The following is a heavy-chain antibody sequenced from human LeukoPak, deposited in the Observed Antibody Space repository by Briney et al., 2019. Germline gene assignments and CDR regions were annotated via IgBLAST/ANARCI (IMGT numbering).Heavy chain of an antibody. J-gene: IGHJ3*02. D-gene: IGHD3-22*01. CDR1: GYTFTSYA. Sequence: ASVKVSCKASGYTFTSYAMHWVRQAPGQRLEWMGWINAGNGNTKYSQKFQGRVTITRDTSASTAYLELSSLRSEDTAVYYCARSPDYYDSSGHDAFDIWGQGTMVTVSS. CDR3: ARSPDYYDSSGHDAFDI. CDR2: INAGNGNT. V-gene: IGHV1-3*01.